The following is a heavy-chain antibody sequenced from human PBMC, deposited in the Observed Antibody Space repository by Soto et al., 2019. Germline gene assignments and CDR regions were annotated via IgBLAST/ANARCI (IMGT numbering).Heavy chain of an antibody. J-gene: IGHJ4*02. CDR1: GGTFSSYA. Sequence: SVKVSCKASGGTFSSYAISWVRQAPGQGLEWMGGIIPIFGTANYAQKFQGRVTITADESTSTAYMELSSLRSENTAVSYCARGAWRIEAIEYWGQGTPVTVSS. D-gene: IGHD2-15*01. V-gene: IGHV1-69*13. CDR3: ARGAWRIEAIEY. CDR2: IIPIFGTA.